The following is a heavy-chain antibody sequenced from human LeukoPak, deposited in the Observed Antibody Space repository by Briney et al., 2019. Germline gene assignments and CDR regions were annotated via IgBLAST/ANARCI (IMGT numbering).Heavy chain of an antibody. CDR3: ARLGTDEYYYYYGMDV. V-gene: IGHV4-59*08. CDR1: GGSISSYY. D-gene: IGHD1-1*01. J-gene: IGHJ6*02. CDR2: IYYGGST. Sequence: SETLSLTCTVSGGSISSYYWSWIRQPPGKGLEWIGYIYYGGSTNYNPSLKSRVTISVDTSKNQFSLKLSSVTAADTAVYYCARLGTDEYYYYYGMDVWGQGTTVTVSS.